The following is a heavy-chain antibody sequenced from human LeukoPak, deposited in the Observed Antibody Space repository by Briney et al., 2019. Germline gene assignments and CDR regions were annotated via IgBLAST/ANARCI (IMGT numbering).Heavy chain of an antibody. CDR2: INPNSGGT. D-gene: IGHD2-2*01. Sequence: ASVKVSYKASGYTFTDYYMHWVRQAPGRGLEWMGWINPNSGGTNYAQKFQGRVTMTRDTSISTAYMELSRLRSDDTAVYYCASKGSGYCRSTNCQGAFDIWGQGTMVTVSS. V-gene: IGHV1-2*02. J-gene: IGHJ3*02. CDR3: ASKGSGYCRSTNCQGAFDI. CDR1: GYTFTDYY.